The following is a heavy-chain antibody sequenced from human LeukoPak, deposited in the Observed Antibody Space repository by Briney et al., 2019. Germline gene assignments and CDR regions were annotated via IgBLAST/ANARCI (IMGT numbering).Heavy chain of an antibody. CDR1: GFTFSSYA. CDR2: ISSNGGST. V-gene: IGHV3-64*01. D-gene: IGHD2-2*01. Sequence: PGGSLRLSCAASGFTFSSYAMHWVRQAPGKGLEYVSAISSNGGSTYYANSVKGRFTISRDNSKNTLYLQMGSLRAEDMAVYYCARDLWFSSKPAAMYAFDIWGQGTMVTVSS. CDR3: ARDLWFSSKPAAMYAFDI. J-gene: IGHJ3*02.